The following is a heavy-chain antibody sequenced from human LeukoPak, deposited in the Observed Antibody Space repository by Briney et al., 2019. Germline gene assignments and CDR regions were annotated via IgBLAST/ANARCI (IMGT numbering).Heavy chain of an antibody. CDR3: ARSKYSSGCFDY. V-gene: IGHV4-34*01. CDR1: GGSFSGYY. D-gene: IGHD6-19*01. Sequence: SETLSLTCAVYGGSFSGYYWSWIRQPPGKGLEWIGEINHSGSTNYNPSLKSRVTISVDTSKNRFSLKLSSVTAADTAVYYCARSKYSSGCFDYWGQGTLVTVSS. CDR2: INHSGST. J-gene: IGHJ4*02.